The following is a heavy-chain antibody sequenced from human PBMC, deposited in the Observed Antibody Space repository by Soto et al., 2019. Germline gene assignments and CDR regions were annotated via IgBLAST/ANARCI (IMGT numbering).Heavy chain of an antibody. CDR3: ARSHGDYAGY. CDR2: ISAYNGHT. CDR1: GYTFTNYG. V-gene: IGHV1-18*01. D-gene: IGHD4-17*01. Sequence: QVQLVQSGAEVKKPGATVKVSCKASGYTFTNYGISWVRQAPGQGLEWMGWISAYNGHTNYAQKRQGSVTTTTDTTTTTAYRELRILRSDDAAVYYCARSHGDYAGYWGQGTLVIVSS. J-gene: IGHJ4*02.